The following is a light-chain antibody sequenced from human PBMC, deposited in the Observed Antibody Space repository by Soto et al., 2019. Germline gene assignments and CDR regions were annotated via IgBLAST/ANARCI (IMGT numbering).Light chain of an antibody. CDR2: GAS. V-gene: IGKV3-15*01. CDR3: QHYNNWPLT. Sequence: EIVMTQSPATLSVSPGERATLSCRASQSVSSNLAWYQLKPGQAPRLLIYGASARATGIPAWFSGSGSGTEFTLTISSLQSEDFAVYSCQHYNNWPLTFGPGTKVDIK. J-gene: IGKJ3*01. CDR1: QSVSSN.